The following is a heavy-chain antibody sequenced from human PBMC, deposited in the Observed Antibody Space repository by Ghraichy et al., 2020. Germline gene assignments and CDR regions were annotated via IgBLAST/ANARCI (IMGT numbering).Heavy chain of an antibody. D-gene: IGHD3-22*01. J-gene: IGHJ4*02. CDR3: ARGHYDSSEEDYFDY. CDR2: IYYSGST. CDR1: GGSISSYY. V-gene: IGHV4-59*01. Sequence: SETLSLTCTVSGGSISSYYWSWIRQPPGKGLEWIGYIYYSGSTNYNPSLKSRVTISVDTSKNQFSLKLSSVTAADTAVYYCARGHYDSSEEDYFDYWGQRTLVTVSS.